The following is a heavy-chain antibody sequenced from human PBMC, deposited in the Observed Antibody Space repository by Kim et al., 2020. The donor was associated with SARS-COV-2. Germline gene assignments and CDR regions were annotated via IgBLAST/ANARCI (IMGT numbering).Heavy chain of an antibody. V-gene: IGHV3-7*01. CDR3: ARLGYYYYGMDV. Sequence: YVDAGKGLFTSSRDNAKNSLYLQMNSLRAEDTAVYYCARLGYYYYGMDVWGQGTTVTVSS. J-gene: IGHJ6*02.